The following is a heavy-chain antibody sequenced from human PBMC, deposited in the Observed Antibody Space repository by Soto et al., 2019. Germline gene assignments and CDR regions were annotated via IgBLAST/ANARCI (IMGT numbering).Heavy chain of an antibody. Sequence: EVQLSDSGGGLVQPGGSLRLSCAASGFTFSSYAMNWVRQAPGKGLEWVSAISGSGGSTYYADSVKGRFTISRDNXKNTLYLQMNSLRAEDTAVYYCAKDSVSMVRGFDYWGQGTLVTVSS. J-gene: IGHJ4*02. CDR1: GFTFSSYA. D-gene: IGHD3-10*01. CDR2: ISGSGGST. V-gene: IGHV3-23*01. CDR3: AKDSVSMVRGFDY.